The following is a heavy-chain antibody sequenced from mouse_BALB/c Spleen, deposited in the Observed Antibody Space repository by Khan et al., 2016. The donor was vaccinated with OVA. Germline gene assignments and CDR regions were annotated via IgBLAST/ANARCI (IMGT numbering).Heavy chain of an antibody. V-gene: IGHV1S81*02. Sequence: VQLQQSGAELVKPGASVKLSCKASGYTFTSFYMYWVKQRPGQGLEWIGEINPNNGGTNVNEKFKSKATLTVDKSSNTAYMELSSLTSEDSAVYYCTRGGYGSPFAYWGQGTLVTVSA. CDR2: INPNNGGT. CDR1: GYTFTSFY. CDR3: TRGGYGSPFAY. J-gene: IGHJ3*01. D-gene: IGHD1-1*01.